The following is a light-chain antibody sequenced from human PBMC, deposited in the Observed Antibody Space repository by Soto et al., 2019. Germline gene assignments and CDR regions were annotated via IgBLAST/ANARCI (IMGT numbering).Light chain of an antibody. CDR3: CSSTGGYTWV. CDR1: SSDVGGYDY. CDR2: AVN. Sequence: QAVVTQPRSVSGSPGQSVAISCTGTSSDVGGYDYVSWFQQHPGKAPKLMIYAVNQLPSGVPNRFSGSKSGNTASLTISGLQAEDEADYYCCSSTGGYTWVFGGGTKLTVL. V-gene: IGLV2-11*01. J-gene: IGLJ3*02.